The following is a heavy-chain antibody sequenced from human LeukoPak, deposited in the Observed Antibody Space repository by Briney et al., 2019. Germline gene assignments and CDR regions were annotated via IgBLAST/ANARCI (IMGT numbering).Heavy chain of an antibody. CDR2: IYTSGST. CDR1: GGSISSYY. V-gene: IGHV4-4*09. Sequence: SETLSLTCTVSGGSISSYYWSWIRQPPGKGLEWIGYIYTSGSTNYNPSLKSRVTISVDTSKNQFSLKLSSVTAADTAVYYCARLSVSSSLDYWGQGTLVTVSS. D-gene: IGHD6-6*01. J-gene: IGHJ4*02. CDR3: ARLSVSSSLDY.